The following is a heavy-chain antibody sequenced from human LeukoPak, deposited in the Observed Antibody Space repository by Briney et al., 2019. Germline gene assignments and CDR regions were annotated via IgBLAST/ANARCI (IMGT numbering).Heavy chain of an antibody. CDR1: GFTFSSYA. V-gene: IGHV3-23*01. CDR2: ISGSGGST. D-gene: IGHD3-22*01. Sequence: GGSLRLSCAASGFTFSSYAMSWVRQAPGKGLEWVSAISGSGGSTYYADSVKGRFTTSRDNSKNTLYLQMNSLRAEDTAVYYCAGGDTYYYDSSGYPLGYWGQGTLVTVSS. J-gene: IGHJ4*02. CDR3: AGGDTYYYDSSGYPLGY.